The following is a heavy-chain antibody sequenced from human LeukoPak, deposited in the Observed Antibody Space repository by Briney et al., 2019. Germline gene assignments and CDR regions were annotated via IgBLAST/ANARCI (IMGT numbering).Heavy chain of an antibody. Sequence: SETLSLTCTVWRGSISSGNYYWSWIRQPAGKGLEWIGRLHTRGSTHYNPALKIRVIISVDTSKNPFSLKLNSVTAADTAVYYCASRPRGKLWFGELSLWGQGTLVTVSS. CDR3: ASRPRGKLWFGELSL. CDR2: LHTRGST. CDR1: RGSISSGNYY. V-gene: IGHV4-61*02. J-gene: IGHJ4*02. D-gene: IGHD3-10*01.